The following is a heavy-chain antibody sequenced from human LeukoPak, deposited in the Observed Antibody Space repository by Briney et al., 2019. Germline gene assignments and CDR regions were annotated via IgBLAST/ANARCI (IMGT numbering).Heavy chain of an antibody. CDR2: ISYDGSNK. J-gene: IGHJ4*02. Sequence: GGSLRLSCAASGFTFSSYAMHWVRQAPGKGLEWVAVISYDGSNKYYADSVKGRFTISRDNSKNTLYLQMNSPRAEDTAVYYCARVMAPEGLGYFDYWGQGNLVTVSS. CDR1: GFTFSSYA. D-gene: IGHD5-24*01. CDR3: ARVMAPEGLGYFDY. V-gene: IGHV3-30*04.